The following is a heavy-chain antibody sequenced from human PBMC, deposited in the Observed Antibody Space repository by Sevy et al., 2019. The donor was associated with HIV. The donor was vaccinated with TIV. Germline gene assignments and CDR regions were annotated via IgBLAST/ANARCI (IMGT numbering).Heavy chain of an antibody. J-gene: IGHJ6*02. CDR1: GFTVSSNY. CDR3: ARDGSSYYYVGGMDV. CDR2: IYSGGST. V-gene: IGHV3-53*01. Sequence: GGSLRLSCAASGFTVSSNYMSWVRQAPGKGLEWVSVIYSGGSTYYAASVKGRFTISGDNSKNTLYLQMNSLGAEDTAVYYGARDGSSYYYVGGMDVWGQGTTVTVSS. D-gene: IGHD3-10*02.